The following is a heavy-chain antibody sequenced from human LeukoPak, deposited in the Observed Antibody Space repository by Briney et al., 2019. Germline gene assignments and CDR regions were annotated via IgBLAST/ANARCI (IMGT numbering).Heavy chain of an antibody. V-gene: IGHV3-7*01. Sequence: GGFLRLSCTVSGFIFSDFSMSWVRQAPGKGLEWVAKMSEDGNEIFYVDSVKGRFTISRDNTKKSLYLQLNSLRPEDSAVYYCARPRGRGSARCNNFDYWGQGTLVTVSS. CDR2: MSEDGNEI. J-gene: IGHJ4*02. CDR3: ARPRGRGSARCNNFDY. CDR1: GFIFSDFS. D-gene: IGHD2-2*01.